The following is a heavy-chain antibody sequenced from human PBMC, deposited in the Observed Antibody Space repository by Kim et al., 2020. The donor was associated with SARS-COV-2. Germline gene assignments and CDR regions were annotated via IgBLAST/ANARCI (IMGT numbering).Heavy chain of an antibody. CDR2: INPNSGGT. CDR3: ARDLTKETLFGY. J-gene: IGHJ4*02. CDR1: GYTFTGYY. V-gene: IGHV1-2*02. Sequence: ASVKVSCKASGYTFTGYYMHWVRQAPGQGLEWMGWINPNSGGTNYAQKFQGRVTMTRDTSISTAYMELSRLRSDDTAVYYCARDLTKETLFGYWGQGTLVTVSS.